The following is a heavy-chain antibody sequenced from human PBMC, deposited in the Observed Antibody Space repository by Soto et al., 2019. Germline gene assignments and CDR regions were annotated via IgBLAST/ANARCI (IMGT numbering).Heavy chain of an antibody. CDR2: ISTDGFKK. J-gene: IGHJ5*02. D-gene: IGHD3-22*01. V-gene: IGHV3-30*18. Sequence: LSLTCTVSGGSISSSSYYWGWIRQAPGKGLEWVAVISTDGFKKDYTDSVKGRFNISRDNSEKTLYLEMNSLRTENSTKNFCAKAPRLDSYERSGFYSWLDPWGQGTLVTV. CDR1: GGSISSSS. CDR3: AKAPRLDSYERSGFYSWLDP.